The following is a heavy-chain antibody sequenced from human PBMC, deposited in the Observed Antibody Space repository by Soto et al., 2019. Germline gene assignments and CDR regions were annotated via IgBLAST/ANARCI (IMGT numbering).Heavy chain of an antibody. CDR3: ARSWYRTTRYFDF. D-gene: IGHD1-26*01. CDR2: ISAPNGNT. Sequence: QVQLVQSGPEVKRPGASVKVSCKPSGYTFTSYGISWVRQAPGQGLEWMGWISAPNGNTNYAQKVQGRVTMTTDTSTSTAYMELTSLRSDDTAVYYCARSWYRTTRYFDFWGRGTLGTVSS. V-gene: IGHV1-18*01. CDR1: GYTFTSYG. J-gene: IGHJ2*01.